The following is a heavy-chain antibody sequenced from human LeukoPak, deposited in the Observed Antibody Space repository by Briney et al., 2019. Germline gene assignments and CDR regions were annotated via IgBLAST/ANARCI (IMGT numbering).Heavy chain of an antibody. V-gene: IGHV4-34*01. CDR2: INYSGST. D-gene: IGHD3-10*01. CDR1: GGSFSGYY. CDR3: ARGRAFFGELFYFDY. J-gene: IGHJ4*02. Sequence: PSETLSLTCASYGGSFSGYYWSWIRQPPGKGLEWIGEINYSGSTNYNPSLKSRVTISADTSKSQFSLKLNSMIAADTAVYYCARGRAFFGELFYFDYWGQETLVAVSS.